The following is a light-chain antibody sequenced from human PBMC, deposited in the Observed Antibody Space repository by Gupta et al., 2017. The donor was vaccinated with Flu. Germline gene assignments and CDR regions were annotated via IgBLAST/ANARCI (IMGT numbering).Light chain of an antibody. J-gene: IGKJ1*01. CDR3: RQCEHWRWA. CDR1: QNLVYSDGNTY. CDR2: QVS. Sequence: DVVMTQSPLSLPVTLGQPASISCTSTQNLVYSDGNTYLHWFQQRPGQSPRRLIYQVSYRDSGVPDRFSGSGSGTDFTLKISRVEAEDVGIYFCRQCEHWRWAFGQGTKVEIK. V-gene: IGKV2-30*01.